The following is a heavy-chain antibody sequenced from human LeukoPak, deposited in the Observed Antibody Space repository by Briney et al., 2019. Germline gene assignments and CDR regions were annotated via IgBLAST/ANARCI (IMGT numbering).Heavy chain of an antibody. V-gene: IGHV3-11*06. CDR2: ISSSSSYT. CDR3: ARDLRYSSSSQTSYGMDV. Sequence: PGGSLRLSCAASGFTFSDYYMSWIRQAPGKGLEWVSYISSSSSYTNYADSVKGRFTISRDNAKNSLYLQMNSLRAEDTAVYYCARDLRYSSSSQTSYGMDVWGQGTTVTVSS. D-gene: IGHD6-6*01. CDR1: GFTFSDYY. J-gene: IGHJ6*02.